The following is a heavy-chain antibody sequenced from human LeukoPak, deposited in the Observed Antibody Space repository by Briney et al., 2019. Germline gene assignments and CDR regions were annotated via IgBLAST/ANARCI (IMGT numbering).Heavy chain of an antibody. J-gene: IGHJ3*02. D-gene: IGHD6-13*01. CDR3: AREGVPVGNSSSWSRGAFDI. CDR1: GYTFTSYY. CDR2: INPSGGST. Sequence: EASVKVSCKASGYTFTSYYMHWVRQAPGQGLEWMGIINPSGGSTSYAQKFQGRVTMTRDTSTSTVYMELSSLRSEDTAVYYCAREGVPVGNSSSWSRGAFDIWGQGTMVTVSS. V-gene: IGHV1-46*01.